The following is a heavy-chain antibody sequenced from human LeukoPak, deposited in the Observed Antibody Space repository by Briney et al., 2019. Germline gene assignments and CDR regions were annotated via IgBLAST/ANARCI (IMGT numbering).Heavy chain of an antibody. CDR2: ISYDGSNK. Sequence: LSCAASGFTFSSYGMHWVRQAPGKGLEWVAVISYDGSNKYYADSVKGRFTISRDNSKNTLYLQMNSLRAEDTAVYYCAKGPVPFDPWGQGTLVTVSS. J-gene: IGHJ5*02. V-gene: IGHV3-30*18. CDR1: GFTFSSYG. CDR3: AKGPVPFDP.